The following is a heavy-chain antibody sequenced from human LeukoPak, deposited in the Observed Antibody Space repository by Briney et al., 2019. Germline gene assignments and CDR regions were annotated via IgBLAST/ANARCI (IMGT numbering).Heavy chain of an antibody. V-gene: IGHV3-71*01. CDR2: IRSKAYGGTT. D-gene: IGHD2-2*01. CDR3: TSQLPSLDY. Sequence: GGSLRLSCAASGFGGSRNYVTWVRQAPGKGLEWVGFIRSKAYGGTTEYAASVKGRFTISRDDSKSIAYLQMNSLKTEDTAVYYCTSQLPSLDYWGQGTLVTVSS. CDR1: GFGGSRNY. J-gene: IGHJ4*02.